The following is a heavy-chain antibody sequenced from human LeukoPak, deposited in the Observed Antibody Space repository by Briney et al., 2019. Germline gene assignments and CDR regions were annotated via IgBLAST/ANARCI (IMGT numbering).Heavy chain of an antibody. CDR2: INPSGGST. Sequence: ASVTVSCKASGYTFTSYYMHWVRQAPGQGLEWMGLINPSGGSTSYTQKFQGRVTMTRDTSISTAYMELSRLRSDDTAVYYCARDLGYDILTGYGPNWFDPWGQGTLVTVSS. CDR3: ARDLGYDILTGYGPNWFDP. V-gene: IGHV1-46*01. CDR1: GYTFTSYY. J-gene: IGHJ5*02. D-gene: IGHD3-9*01.